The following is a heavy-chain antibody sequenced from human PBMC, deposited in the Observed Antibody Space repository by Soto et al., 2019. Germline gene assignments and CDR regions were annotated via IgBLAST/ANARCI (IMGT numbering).Heavy chain of an antibody. CDR3: ARLREAAAGAYYFDY. J-gene: IGHJ4*02. CDR1: GGTFSSYA. CDR2: IIPIFGTA. V-gene: IGHV1-69*01. Sequence: QVQLVQSGAEVKKPGSSVKVSCKASGGTFSSYAISWVRQAPGQGLEWMGGIIPIFGTANYAQKFQGRVTITADEATSTAYMELSSLRSEDTAVYYCARLREAAAGAYYFDYWGQGTLVTVSS. D-gene: IGHD6-13*01.